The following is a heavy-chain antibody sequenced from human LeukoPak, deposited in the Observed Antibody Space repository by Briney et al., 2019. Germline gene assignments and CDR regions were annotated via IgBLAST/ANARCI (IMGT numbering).Heavy chain of an antibody. CDR3: AAEDTVTRSYDF. CDR2: INPKFGGT. Sequence: EASVKVSCKASGDTFDGYYVHWVRQAPGQGFEWTGWINPKFGGTNYAPKLQVRASMTWDTAINTAYMELRSLTSDDTAVYYCAAEDTVTRSYDFWGQGALVTVSS. D-gene: IGHD4-11*01. CDR1: GDTFDGYY. V-gene: IGHV1-2*02. J-gene: IGHJ4*02.